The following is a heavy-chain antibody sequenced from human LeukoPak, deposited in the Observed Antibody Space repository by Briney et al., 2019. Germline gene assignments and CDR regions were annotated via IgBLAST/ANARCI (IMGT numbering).Heavy chain of an antibody. Sequence: NTGGSLRLSCAASGFTFSFYSMNWVRQAPGKGQEWVSSMSVSSGLIYYADSVKGRFTVSRDNAKNSLYLQMNSLRAEDTAVYYCAREFGGSASGAGYWGQGTLVTVSS. CDR2: MSVSSGLI. V-gene: IGHV3-21*01. J-gene: IGHJ4*02. D-gene: IGHD3-10*01. CDR3: AREFGGSASGAGY. CDR1: GFTFSFYS.